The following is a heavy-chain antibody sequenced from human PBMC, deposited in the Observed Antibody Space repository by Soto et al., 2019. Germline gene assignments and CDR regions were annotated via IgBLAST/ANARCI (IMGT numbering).Heavy chain of an antibody. CDR2: IYWDDDK. CDR3: AHAPSLGALDY. V-gene: IGHV2-5*02. CDR1: GFSLSTGGAG. J-gene: IGHJ4*02. Sequence: QITLTESGPTLVKPTQTLTLTCTFSGFSLSTGGAGVGWIRQPPGKALEFLALIYWDDDKRYSPSLESRLTXTXXTSKNQGGLTMTKMDPVDTATYYCAHAPSLGALDYWGRGTLVTVSS.